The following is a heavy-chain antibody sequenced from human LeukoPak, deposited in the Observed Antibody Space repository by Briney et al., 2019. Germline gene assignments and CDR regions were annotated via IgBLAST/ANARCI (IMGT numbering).Heavy chain of an antibody. D-gene: IGHD6-13*01. V-gene: IGHV4-39*07. J-gene: IGHJ6*03. Sequence: SETLSLTCTGSGVYISSSSYYWGWIRQPPGKGLEWIGSIYYSGSTYYNPSLKSRVTISVDTSKNQFSLKLSSVTAADTAVYYCARDRDSSSWYYYYYYMDVWGKGTTVTVSS. CDR3: ARDRDSSSWYYYYYYMDV. CDR2: IYYSGST. CDR1: GVYISSSSYY.